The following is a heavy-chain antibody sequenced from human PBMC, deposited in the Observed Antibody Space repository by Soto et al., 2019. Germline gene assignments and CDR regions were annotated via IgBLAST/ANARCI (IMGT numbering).Heavy chain of an antibody. V-gene: IGHV3-64D*06. Sequence: GGSLRLSCSASGFTFSSYAMHWVRQAPGKGLEYVSTISSNGGSTYYADSVKGRFTISRDNSKNTLYLQMSSLRAEDTAVYYCVTHSSGWYFDYWGQGTLVTVSS. D-gene: IGHD6-19*01. CDR2: ISSNGGST. CDR3: VTHSSGWYFDY. J-gene: IGHJ4*02. CDR1: GFTFSSYA.